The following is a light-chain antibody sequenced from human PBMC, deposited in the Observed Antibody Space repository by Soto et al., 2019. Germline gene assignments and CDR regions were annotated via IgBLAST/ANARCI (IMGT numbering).Light chain of an antibody. CDR2: DAS. CDR1: QTIRST. J-gene: IGKJ4*01. CDR3: QQYNDWPPA. V-gene: IGKV3-15*01. Sequence: ETVMTQSPATLSVSTGERATLSCGASQTIRSTLAWFQQKPGQAPRLLIYDASTRANGIPARFRGSGSGTEFTLTISSLQSEDFAVYYCQQYNDWPPAFGGGTKVDIK.